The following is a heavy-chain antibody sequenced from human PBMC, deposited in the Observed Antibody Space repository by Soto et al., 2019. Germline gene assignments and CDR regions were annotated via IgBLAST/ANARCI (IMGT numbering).Heavy chain of an antibody. CDR1: VGSINSGGYY. CDR3: ARAQTIFGIITVFEY. CDR2: IYYSGST. J-gene: IGHJ4*02. D-gene: IGHD3-3*01. V-gene: IGHV4-31*03. Sequence: PWETLSLTCTFSVGSINSGGYYCSWIRQHPWKGLEWIGYIYYSGSTYYNPSLKSRVTISIDTSKNQFSLKLSSVTAADTAVYYCARAQTIFGIITVFEYLGQGTLVIVSS.